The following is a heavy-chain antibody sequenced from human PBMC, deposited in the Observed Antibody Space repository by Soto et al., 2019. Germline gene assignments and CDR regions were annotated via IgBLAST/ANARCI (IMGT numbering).Heavy chain of an antibody. V-gene: IGHV1-69*13. CDR3: ATAGEGSSFQIWFDP. Sequence: ASVKVSCKASGGGNLRDYRTTWVRRAPGQGLEWMGGIIPKLGSANYAQNFQGRVTVTADASTNTAYMELSSLRSDDTAVYYCATAGEGSSFQIWFDPWGQGTLVTVSS. J-gene: IGHJ5*02. CDR1: GGGNLRDYR. D-gene: IGHD6-13*01. CDR2: IIPKLGSA.